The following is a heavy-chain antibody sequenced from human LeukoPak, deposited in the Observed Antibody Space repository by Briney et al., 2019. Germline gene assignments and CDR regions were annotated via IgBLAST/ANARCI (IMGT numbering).Heavy chain of an antibody. CDR3: ARDSIYYGSGMNWFDP. Sequence: PGRSLRLSCAASGFTFSSYGMHWVRQAPGKGLEWVAVIWYDGSNKYYADSVKGRFTISRDNSKNTLYLQMNSLRAEDTAVYYCARDSIYYGSGMNWFDPWGQGTLVTVSS. CDR1: GFTFSSYG. CDR2: IWYDGSNK. D-gene: IGHD3-10*01. V-gene: IGHV3-33*01. J-gene: IGHJ5*02.